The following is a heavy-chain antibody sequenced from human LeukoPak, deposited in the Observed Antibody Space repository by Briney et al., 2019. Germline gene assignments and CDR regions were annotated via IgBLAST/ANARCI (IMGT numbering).Heavy chain of an antibody. D-gene: IGHD2-8*01. CDR1: GFTFSSYA. CDR2: ISGSGGST. J-gene: IGHJ4*02. CDR3: ARLMFLWPPIYFDY. Sequence: GGSLRLSCAASGFTFSSYAMSWVRQAPGKGLEWVSAISGSGGSTYYADSVKGRFTISRDNPGNSVYLQMNSLRAEDTAVYYCARLMFLWPPIYFDYWGQGTLVTVSS. V-gene: IGHV3-23*01.